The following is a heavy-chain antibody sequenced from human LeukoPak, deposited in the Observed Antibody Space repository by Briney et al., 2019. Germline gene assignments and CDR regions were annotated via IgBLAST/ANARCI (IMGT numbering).Heavy chain of an antibody. CDR2: IIPMFGTA. CDR3: ARGETDMASYDY. J-gene: IGHJ4*02. CDR1: GYTFTSYD. Sequence: SVKVSCKASGYTFTSYDINWVRQTPGQGLEWMGGIIPMFGTANYAQKFLGRVTITADESTNTAYMELSSLISEDTAVYYCARGETDMASYDYWGQGTLVTVSS. V-gene: IGHV1-69*13. D-gene: IGHD5-18*01.